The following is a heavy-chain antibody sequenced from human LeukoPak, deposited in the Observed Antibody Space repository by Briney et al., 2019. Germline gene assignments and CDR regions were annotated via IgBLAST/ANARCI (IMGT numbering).Heavy chain of an antibody. Sequence: GSSVTVSCKASGGTFSSYAISWVRQAPGQGLEWMGGIIPIFGTANYAQKFQGRVTITADESTSTAYMELSSLKSEDTAVYYCARDKSGPFDYWGQGTLVTVSS. V-gene: IGHV1-69*01. CDR3: ARDKSGPFDY. D-gene: IGHD6-25*01. CDR2: IIPIFGTA. J-gene: IGHJ4*02. CDR1: GGTFSSYA.